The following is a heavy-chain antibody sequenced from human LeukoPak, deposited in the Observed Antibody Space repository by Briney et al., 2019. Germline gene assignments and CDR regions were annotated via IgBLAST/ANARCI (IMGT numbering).Heavy chain of an antibody. CDR3: ARGISGSYTADY. V-gene: IGHV1-69*05. Sequence: ASVKVSCKASGGTFSSYAISWVRQAPGQGLEWMGGIIPIFGTANYAQNFQGRVTITTDESTSTAYMELSSLRSEDTAVYYCARGISGSYTADYWGQGTLVTVSS. CDR2: IIPIFGTA. J-gene: IGHJ4*02. CDR1: GGTFSSYA. D-gene: IGHD1-26*01.